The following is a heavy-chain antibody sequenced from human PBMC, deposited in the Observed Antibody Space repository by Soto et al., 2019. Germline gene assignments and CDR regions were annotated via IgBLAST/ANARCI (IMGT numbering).Heavy chain of an antibody. V-gene: IGHV3-66*01. Sequence: GGSLRLSCAASGFTVSSNYMSWVRQAPGKGLEWVSVIYSGGSTYYADSVKGRFTISRDNSENTLYLQMNSLRAEDTAVYYCARSFVDILTGYFDYWGQGTLVTVSS. CDR3: ARSFVDILTGYFDY. CDR2: IYSGGST. D-gene: IGHD3-9*01. CDR1: GFTVSSNY. J-gene: IGHJ4*02.